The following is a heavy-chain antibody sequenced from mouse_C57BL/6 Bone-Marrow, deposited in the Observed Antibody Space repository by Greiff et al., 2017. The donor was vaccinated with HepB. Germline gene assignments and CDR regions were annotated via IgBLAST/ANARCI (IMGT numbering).Heavy chain of an antibody. CDR1: GYAFSSYW. CDR2: IYPGDGDT. J-gene: IGHJ2*01. CDR3: ARYDGNRHYFDY. D-gene: IGHD2-3*01. Sequence: QVHVKQSGAELVKPGASVKISCKASGYAFSSYWMNWVKQRPGKGLEWIGQIYPGDGDTNYNGKFKGKATLTADKSSSTAYMQLSSLTSEDSAVYFCARYDGNRHYFDYWGQGTTLTVSS. V-gene: IGHV1-80*01.